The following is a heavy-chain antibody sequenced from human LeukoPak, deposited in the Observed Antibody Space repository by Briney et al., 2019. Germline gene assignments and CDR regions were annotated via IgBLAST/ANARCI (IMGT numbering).Heavy chain of an antibody. CDR1: GGSISSSSYY. Sequence: PSETLSLTCTVSGGSISSSSYYWGWIRQPPGKGLEWIGSIYYIGSTYYNPSLESRVTISVDTSKNQFSLKLSSVTAADTAVYYCARDRRDYYDSSGYYTYYFDYWGQGTLVTVSS. D-gene: IGHD3-22*01. CDR2: IYYIGST. CDR3: ARDRRDYYDSSGYYTYYFDY. J-gene: IGHJ4*02. V-gene: IGHV4-39*07.